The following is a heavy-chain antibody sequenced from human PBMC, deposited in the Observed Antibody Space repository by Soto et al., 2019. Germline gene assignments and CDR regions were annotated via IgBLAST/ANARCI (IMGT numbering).Heavy chain of an antibody. CDR2: ISYDGSNK. V-gene: IGHV3-30*18. D-gene: IGHD5-18*01. CDR1: GFTFSSYG. CDR3: AKIHEDPYTADTAMVTVDYYYYGMDV. J-gene: IGHJ6*02. Sequence: GGSLRLSCAASGFTFSSYGMHWVRKAPGKGLEWVAVISYDGSNKYYADSVKGRFTISRDNSKNTLYLQMNSLRAEDTAVYYCAKIHEDPYTADTAMVTVDYYYYGMDVWGQGTTVTVSS.